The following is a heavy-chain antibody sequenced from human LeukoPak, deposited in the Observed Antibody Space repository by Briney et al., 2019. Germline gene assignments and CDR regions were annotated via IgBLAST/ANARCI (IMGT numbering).Heavy chain of an antibody. CDR2: ISYSGST. J-gene: IGHJ4*02. CDR1: GGSISSSSYY. CDR3: ATITGTTKEFDY. Sequence: SETLSLTCTVSGGSISSSSYYWGWIRQPPGKGLEWIGSISYSGSTYYNPSLKSRVTISVDTSKNHFSLKLTSVTAADTAVYYCATITGTTKEFDYWGQGTLVAVSS. V-gene: IGHV4-39*02. D-gene: IGHD1-20*01.